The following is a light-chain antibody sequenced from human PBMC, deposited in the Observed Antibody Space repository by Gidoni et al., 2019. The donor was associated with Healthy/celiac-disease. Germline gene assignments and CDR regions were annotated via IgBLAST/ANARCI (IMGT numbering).Light chain of an antibody. V-gene: IGLV1-47*02. CDR3: AAWDDSLSGKE. CDR2: SNN. Sequence: QSVLTQPPSASGTPGQRVTISCSGSSSNIGSNYVYWYQQLPGTSPKLLIYSNNQRPSGVPDRLSGSTSGTSASLAISGLRSEDEADYYCAAWDDSLSGKEFGGGTKLTVL. J-gene: IGLJ2*01. CDR1: SSNIGSNY.